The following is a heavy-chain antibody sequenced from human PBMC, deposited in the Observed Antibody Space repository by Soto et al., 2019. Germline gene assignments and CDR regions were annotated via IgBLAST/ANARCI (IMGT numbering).Heavy chain of an antibody. J-gene: IGHJ5*02. CDR3: ARGLLNNWFDP. V-gene: IGHV4-59*08. CDR2: INYSGSA. Sequence: SETLSLTCTVSGGSSSKDYWSWVLQPPGKGLEWIAYINYSGSANYNPSLKSRVTISVDTSKNQFSLKLSSVTAADTAVYYCARGLLNNWFDPWGQGTLVTVSS. D-gene: IGHD3-10*01. CDR1: GGSSSKDY.